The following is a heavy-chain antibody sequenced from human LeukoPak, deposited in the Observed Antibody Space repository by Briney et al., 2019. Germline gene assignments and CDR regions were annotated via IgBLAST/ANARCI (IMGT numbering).Heavy chain of an antibody. J-gene: IGHJ2*01. CDR2: TFAGYSYT. CDR1: GYSFTSYW. D-gene: IGHD1-26*01. Sequence: GESLNISWKGFGYSFTSYWIGWVRQMPGKGLEGMGITFAGYSYTIYSPSFQAHVTISVDKSITTAYFQWTSLKASDTALYYCGRHLQSEELPGGYLDLWPRGTLVTVSA. V-gene: IGHV5-51*01. CDR3: GRHLQSEELPGGYLDL.